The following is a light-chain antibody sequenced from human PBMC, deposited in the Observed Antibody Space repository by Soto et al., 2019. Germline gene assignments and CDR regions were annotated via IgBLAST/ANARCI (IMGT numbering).Light chain of an antibody. J-gene: IGLJ3*02. CDR3: CSYAGSYTV. CDR1: SSDVGGYNY. Sequence: QSALTQPRSVSGSPGQSVTISCTGTSSDVGGYNYVSWYQQHPGKAPKLMIYDVSKRPSGVPDRFSGSKSGNTASLTISGFQAEDEADYYFCSYAGSYTVFGGGTKLTVL. V-gene: IGLV2-11*01. CDR2: DVS.